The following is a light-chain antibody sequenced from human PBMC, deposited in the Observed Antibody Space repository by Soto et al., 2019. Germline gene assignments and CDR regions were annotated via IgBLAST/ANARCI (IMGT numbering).Light chain of an antibody. CDR3: QSYDRSLSSWV. J-gene: IGLJ3*02. CDR1: SSNIGAGYD. CDR2: GNS. Sequence: QSVLPQPPSVSGAPGQRITISCTGSSSNIGAGYDVHWYHQLPGTAPKLLIYGNSNRPSGVPDRFSGSRSATSASLAITGLQTEDEADYYCQSYDRSLSSWVFGGGTKLTVL. V-gene: IGLV1-40*01.